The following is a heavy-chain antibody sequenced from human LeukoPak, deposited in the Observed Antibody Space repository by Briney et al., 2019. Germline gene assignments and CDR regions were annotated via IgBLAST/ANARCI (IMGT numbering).Heavy chain of an antibody. Sequence: ASVKVSCKASGYTFSSYAMNWVRQAPGQGLEGMGWINTNTGNPTYAQGFTGRFVFSLDTSVSTAYLQISSLKAEDTAVYYCARDGSEEWELLLDYWGQGTLVTVSS. CDR2: INTNTGNP. V-gene: IGHV7-4-1*02. J-gene: IGHJ4*02. CDR3: ARDGSEEWELLLDY. D-gene: IGHD1-26*01. CDR1: GYTFSSYA.